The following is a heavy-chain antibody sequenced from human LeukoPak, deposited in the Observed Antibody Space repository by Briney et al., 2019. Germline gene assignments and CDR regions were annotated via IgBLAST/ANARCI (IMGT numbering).Heavy chain of an antibody. CDR2: IYHSGST. J-gene: IGHJ4*02. Sequence: SETLSLTCTVSGHFISTGYYWGWIRQPPGEGLEWIGSIYHSGSTYYKPSLKSRVTMSIDTSKNQFSLDLSSVTAADTAVYYCARVGGDSSGWPISSHFDFWGQGTLVTVSS. V-gene: IGHV4-38-2*02. CDR1: GHFISTGYY. D-gene: IGHD6-19*01. CDR3: ARVGGDSSGWPISSHFDF.